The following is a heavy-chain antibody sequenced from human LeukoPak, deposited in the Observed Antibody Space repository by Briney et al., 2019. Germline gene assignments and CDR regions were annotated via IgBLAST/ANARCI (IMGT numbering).Heavy chain of an antibody. V-gene: IGHV3-30*18. Sequence: PGGSLRLSCAASGFTFSNYGMHWVRQAPGKGLEWLAVISAGGSLKYYADSVKGRFTISRDNSKNTLYLQMNSLSSEDTAVYSCAKEFLGRGSSYGSYSDWWGQGTLVTVSS. D-gene: IGHD1-26*01. CDR1: GFTFSNYG. CDR2: ISAGGSLK. CDR3: AKEFLGRGSSYGSYSDW. J-gene: IGHJ4*02.